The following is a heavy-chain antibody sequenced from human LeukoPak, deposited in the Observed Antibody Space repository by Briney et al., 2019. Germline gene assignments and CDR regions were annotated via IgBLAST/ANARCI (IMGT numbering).Heavy chain of an antibody. V-gene: IGHV1-18*01. CDR3: ARREQWLPTDY. J-gene: IGHJ4*02. CDR2: ISAYNGNT. CDR1: GGTFISYA. Sequence: ASVKVSCKASGGTFISYAISWVRQAPGQGLEWMGWISAYNGNTNYAQKLQGRVTMTTDTSTSTAYMELRSLRSDDTAVYYCARREQWLPTDYWGQGTLVTVSS. D-gene: IGHD6-19*01.